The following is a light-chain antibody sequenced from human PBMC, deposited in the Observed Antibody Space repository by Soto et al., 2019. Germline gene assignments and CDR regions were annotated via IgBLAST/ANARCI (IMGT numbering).Light chain of an antibody. Sequence: QSVLTQPPSASGTPGQRVTISCSGSSSNIGSNYVYWYHHLPGTAPKLLIYRNNQRPSEVPDRFSGSKSGTSASLAISGLRSEDEADYYCAAWDDTLSAVVFGGGTKLTVL. J-gene: IGLJ2*01. V-gene: IGLV1-47*01. CDR2: RNN. CDR3: AAWDDTLSAVV. CDR1: SSNIGSNY.